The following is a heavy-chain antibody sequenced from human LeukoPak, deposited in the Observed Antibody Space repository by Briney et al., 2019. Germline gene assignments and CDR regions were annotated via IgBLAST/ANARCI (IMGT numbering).Heavy chain of an antibody. CDR1: GYTFTSYG. D-gene: IGHD2-2*01. CDR3: ARGSFRYCSSTSCTHFDY. J-gene: IGHJ4*02. CDR2: INPNSGGT. V-gene: IGHV1-2*02. Sequence: ASVKVSCKASGYTFTSYGISWVRQAPGQGLEWMGWINPNSGGTNYAQKFQGRVTMTRDTSISTAYMELSRLRSDDTAVYYCARGSFRYCSSTSCTHFDYWGQGTLVTVSS.